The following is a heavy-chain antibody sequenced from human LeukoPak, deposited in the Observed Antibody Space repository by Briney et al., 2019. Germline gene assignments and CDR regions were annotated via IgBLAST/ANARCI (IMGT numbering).Heavy chain of an antibody. V-gene: IGHV4-59*01. J-gene: IGHJ4*02. D-gene: IGHD6-19*01. CDR3: ARDASSGWLY. CDR1: GGSISSYY. Sequence: SETLPLTCTVSGGSISSYYWSWIRQPPGKGLEWIGYIYYSGSTNYNPSLKSRVTISVDTSKNQFSLKLSSVTAADTAVYYCARDASSGWLYWGQGTLVTVSS. CDR2: IYYSGST.